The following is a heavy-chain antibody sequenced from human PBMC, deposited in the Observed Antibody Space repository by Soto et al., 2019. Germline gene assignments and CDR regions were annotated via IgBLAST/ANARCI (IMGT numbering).Heavy chain of an antibody. CDR1: GYSISSGYY. CDR3: ARDGVLRFLEWLPYYYGMDA. CDR2: IYHSGST. J-gene: IGHJ6*02. D-gene: IGHD3-3*01. Sequence: SETLSLTCAVSGYSISSGYYWGWIRQPPGKGLEWIGSIYHSGSTYYNPSLKSRVTISVDTSKNQFSLKLSSVTAADTAVYYCARDGVLRFLEWLPYYYGMDAWGQGTTVTVSS. V-gene: IGHV4-38-2*02.